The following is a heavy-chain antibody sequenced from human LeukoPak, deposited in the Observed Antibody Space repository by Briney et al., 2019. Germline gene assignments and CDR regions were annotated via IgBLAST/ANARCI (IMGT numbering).Heavy chain of an antibody. V-gene: IGHV1-2*02. CDR1: GYTFTGYY. CDR3: ARDPPWGYGGNSGFDY. CDR2: INPNSGGT. D-gene: IGHD4-23*01. Sequence: GASVKVSCKASGYTFTGYYMHWVRQAPGQGLVWMGWINPNSGGTNYAQKFQGRVTMTRDTSISTAYMELSRLRSDDTAVYYCARDPPWGYGGNSGFDYWGQGTLVTVSS. J-gene: IGHJ4*02.